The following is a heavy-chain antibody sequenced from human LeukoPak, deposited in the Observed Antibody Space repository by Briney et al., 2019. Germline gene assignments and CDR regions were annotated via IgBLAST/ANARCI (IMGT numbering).Heavy chain of an antibody. J-gene: IGHJ4*02. V-gene: IGHV4-34*01. CDR2: INHSGST. D-gene: IGHD6-13*01. CDR1: GGSFSDYY. Sequence: NPSETLSLTCAVYGGSFSDYYWSWIRQPPGKGLEWIGEINHSGSTNYNPSLKSRVTISVDTSKNQFSLKLSSVTAADTAVYYCARGRTGYSSSWYYFDYWGQGTLVTVSS. CDR3: ARGRTGYSSSWYYFDY.